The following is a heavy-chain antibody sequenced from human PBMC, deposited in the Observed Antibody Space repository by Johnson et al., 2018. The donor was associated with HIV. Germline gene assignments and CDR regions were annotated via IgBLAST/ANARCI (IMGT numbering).Heavy chain of an antibody. CDR1: GFTVSSNY. D-gene: IGHD2-2*01. CDR2: INWNGGST. CDR3: ARGIQPDAFYI. Sequence: VQLVESGGGLIQPGGSLRLSCAASGFTVSSNYMSWVRQGPGKRLEWVSGINWNGGSTYYADSVKGRFTISRDNSKNTLYVQMNSLRAEDTAVYYCARGIQPDAFYIWGQGTMVTVSS. J-gene: IGHJ3*02. V-gene: IGHV3-53*01.